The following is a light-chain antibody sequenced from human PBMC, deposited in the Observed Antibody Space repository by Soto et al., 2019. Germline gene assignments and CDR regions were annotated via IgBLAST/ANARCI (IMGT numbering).Light chain of an antibody. CDR1: QSVSTF. CDR3: QHRLSWPLT. CDR2: DAF. Sequence: PGERAILSCRASQSVSTFFVWYQQKPGQAPRLLIYDAFKRATGVPARFSGSGSGTDFTLTISSLEPEDFAVYYCQHRLSWPLTFGGGTTVERK. J-gene: IGKJ4*01. V-gene: IGKV3-11*01.